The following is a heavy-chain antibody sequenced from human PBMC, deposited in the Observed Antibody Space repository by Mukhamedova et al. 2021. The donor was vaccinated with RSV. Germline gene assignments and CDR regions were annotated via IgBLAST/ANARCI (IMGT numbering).Heavy chain of an antibody. CDR2: IIPIFGTT. Sequence: QAPGQGFEWMGGIIPIFGTTTYGQKFQGRVTITADESTSSAYMERSSLRSNDTAVYYCARGFAKRREGYILHWGQGTLVTVPS. CDR3: ARGFAKRREGYILH. V-gene: IGHV1-69*01. J-gene: IGHJ4*02. D-gene: IGHD5-24*01.